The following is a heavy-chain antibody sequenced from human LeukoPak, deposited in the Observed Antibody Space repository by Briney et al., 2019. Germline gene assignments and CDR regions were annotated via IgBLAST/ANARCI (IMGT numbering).Heavy chain of an antibody. Sequence: SETLSLTCTVSGGSISSYYWSWIRQPPGKGLAWIGYIYYSGSTNYNPSLKSRVTISVDTSKNQFSLKLSSVTAADTAVYYCARENVVGAIFDYWGQGTLVTVSS. J-gene: IGHJ4*02. CDR1: GGSISSYY. D-gene: IGHD1-26*01. CDR2: IYYSGST. CDR3: ARENVVGAIFDY. V-gene: IGHV4-59*01.